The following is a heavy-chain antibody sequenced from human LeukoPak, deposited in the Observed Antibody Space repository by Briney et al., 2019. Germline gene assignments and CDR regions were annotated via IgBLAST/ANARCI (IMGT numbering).Heavy chain of an antibody. Sequence: ASVKVSCKASGYTFTGYYMHWVRRAPGQGLEWMGWINPNSGGTNYAQKFQGRVTMTRDTCISTAYMELSRLRSDDTAVYYCARDSPSIVVVPAAMGEDYYYYYGMDVWGQGTTVTVSS. CDR1: GYTFTGYY. V-gene: IGHV1-2*02. CDR3: ARDSPSIVVVPAAMGEDYYYYYGMDV. J-gene: IGHJ6*02. CDR2: INPNSGGT. D-gene: IGHD2-2*01.